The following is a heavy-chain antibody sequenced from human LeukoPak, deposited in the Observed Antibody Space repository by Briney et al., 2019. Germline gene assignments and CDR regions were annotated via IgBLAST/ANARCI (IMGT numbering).Heavy chain of an antibody. CDR2: ISWDGGST. CDR3: AVDLLDGVPDYFDF. V-gene: IGHV3-43*01. D-gene: IGHD5-12*01. CDR1: GFTFDDYT. Sequence: PGGSLRLSCAASGFTFDDYTMHWVRQAPGKGLEWVSLISWDGGSTYYADSVKGRFTISRDNSKNTVYLQMNSLRLDDTAVYYCAVDLLDGVPDYFDFWGQGTLVTVSS. J-gene: IGHJ4*02.